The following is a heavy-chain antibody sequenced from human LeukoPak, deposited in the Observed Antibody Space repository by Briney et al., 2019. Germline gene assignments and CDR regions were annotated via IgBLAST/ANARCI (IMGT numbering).Heavy chain of an antibody. CDR2: ISAYNGNT. Sequence: ASVKVSCKASGYTFTSYGISWVRQAPGQGLEWMGWISAYNGNTNYAQKLRGRVTMTTDTSTSTAYMELRSLRSDDTAVYYCARTTYYYDSSGYSTSQYYFDYWGQGTLVTVSS. V-gene: IGHV1-18*01. J-gene: IGHJ4*02. D-gene: IGHD3-22*01. CDR3: ARTTYYYDSSGYSTSQYYFDY. CDR1: GYTFTSYG.